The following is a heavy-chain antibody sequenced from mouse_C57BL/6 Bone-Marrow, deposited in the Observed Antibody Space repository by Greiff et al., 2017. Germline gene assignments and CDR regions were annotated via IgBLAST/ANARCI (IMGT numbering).Heavy chain of an antibody. D-gene: IGHD2-2*01. CDR1: GYSITSGYY. J-gene: IGHJ4*01. CDR3: ARGGLPYARDY. Sequence: ESGPGLVKPSQSLSLTCSVTGYSITSGYYWNWIRQFPGNKLEWMGYISYDGSNNYNPSLKNRISITRDTSKNQFFLKLNSVTTEDTATYYCARGGLPYARDYWGQGTSVTVSS. CDR2: ISYDGSN. V-gene: IGHV3-6*01.